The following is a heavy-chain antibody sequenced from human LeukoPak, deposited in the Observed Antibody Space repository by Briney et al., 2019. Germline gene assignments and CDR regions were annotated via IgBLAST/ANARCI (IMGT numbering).Heavy chain of an antibody. CDR2: VYYTGLT. Sequence: PSETLSLTCAVSGDSITGYFWGWVRQPPGKGLEWIGYVYYTGLTSYNASLKSRVTISVDTSKNQFSLNLISVTAADTAVYYCAKYRGTYYVYWGQGTLVTVSS. J-gene: IGHJ4*02. CDR3: AKYRGTYYVY. CDR1: GDSITGYF. V-gene: IGHV4-59*01. D-gene: IGHD1-26*01.